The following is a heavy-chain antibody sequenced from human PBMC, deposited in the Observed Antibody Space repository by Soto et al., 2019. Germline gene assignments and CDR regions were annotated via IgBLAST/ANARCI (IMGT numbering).Heavy chain of an antibody. CDR2: ISYDGSNK. CDR1: GFTFSSYA. Sequence: PGGSLRLCCAASGFTFSSYAMHWVRQAPGKGLEWVAVISYDGSNKYYVDSVKGRFTISRDNSKNTLYLQMNSLRAEDTAVYYCARTHLDWLLSVWFDPWGQRTLVTVSS. D-gene: IGHD3-9*01. J-gene: IGHJ5*02. CDR3: ARTHLDWLLSVWFDP. V-gene: IGHV3-30-3*01.